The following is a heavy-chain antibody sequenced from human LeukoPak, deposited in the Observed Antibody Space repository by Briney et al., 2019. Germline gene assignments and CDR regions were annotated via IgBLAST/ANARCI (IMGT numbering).Heavy chain of an antibody. J-gene: IGHJ4*02. CDR1: GYTFTSYG. Sequence: VASVKVSCKASGYTFTSYGISWVRQAPGQGPEWMGWISDYNGNTNYAQKLQGRVTMTTDTSTSTAYMELRSLRSDDTAVYYCARTYYYDSSGYYPGYFDYWGQGTLVTVSS. D-gene: IGHD3-22*01. CDR3: ARTYYYDSSGYYPGYFDY. CDR2: ISDYNGNT. V-gene: IGHV1-18*01.